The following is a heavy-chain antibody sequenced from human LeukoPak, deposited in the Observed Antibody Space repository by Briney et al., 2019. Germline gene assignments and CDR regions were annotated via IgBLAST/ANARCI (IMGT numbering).Heavy chain of an antibody. J-gene: IGHJ6*02. CDR1: GYTFTSYY. CDR3: ARAEWHGMDV. D-gene: IGHD3-3*01. V-gene: IGHV1-46*01. CDR2: INPSGGST. Sequence: ASVKVSCKASGYTFTSYYMHWVRQAPGQGLEWMGIINPSGGSTSCAQKFQGRVTMTRDTSTSTVYMDLSSLRSEDTAVYYCARAEWHGMDVWGQGTTVTVFS.